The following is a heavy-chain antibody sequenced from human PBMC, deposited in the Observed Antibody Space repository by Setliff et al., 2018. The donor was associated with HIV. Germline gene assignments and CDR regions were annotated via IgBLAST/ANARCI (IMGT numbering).Heavy chain of an antibody. J-gene: IGHJ4*02. V-gene: IGHV3-48*04. CDR3: AKEKTPSTGFFY. CDR2: ISSTSRTI. D-gene: IGHD3-10*01. Sequence: LRLSCAASGFTFSSYSMNWVRQAPGKGLEWVSYISSTSRTIYYADSVKGRFTISRDNAKNSLYLQMNSLRAEDTAVYYCAKEKTPSTGFFYWGQGTLVTVSS. CDR1: GFTFSSYS.